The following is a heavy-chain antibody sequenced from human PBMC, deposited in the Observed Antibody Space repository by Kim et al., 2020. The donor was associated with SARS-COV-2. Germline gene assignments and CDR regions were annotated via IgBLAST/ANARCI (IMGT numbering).Heavy chain of an antibody. V-gene: IGHV3-49*03. J-gene: IGHJ6*02. CDR3: TRLDDYGDYPYYYYGLDV. CDR1: GFTFGGYA. CDR2: IRSKAYGGTT. D-gene: IGHD4-17*01. Sequence: GGSLRLSCTASGFTFGGYAMNWFRQAPGKGLEWVGFIRSKAYGGTTEYAASVKGRFTISRDDSKSIAYLQMNSLKTEDTAVYYCTRLDDYGDYPYYYYGLDVWGQGTPVTVSS.